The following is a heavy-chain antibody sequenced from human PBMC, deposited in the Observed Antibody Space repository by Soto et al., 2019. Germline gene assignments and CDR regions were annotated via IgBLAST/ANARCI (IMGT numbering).Heavy chain of an antibody. D-gene: IGHD3-9*01. J-gene: IGHJ5*02. V-gene: IGHV1-69*13. Sequence: SVKVSCKASGGTFSSYAISWVRQAPGQGLEWMGGIIPIFGTANYAQKFQGRVTITADESTSTAYMELSSLRSEDTAVYYCARGAYYDILTGPNWFDPWGQGTLVTVSS. CDR2: IIPIFGTA. CDR3: ARGAYYDILTGPNWFDP. CDR1: GGTFSSYA.